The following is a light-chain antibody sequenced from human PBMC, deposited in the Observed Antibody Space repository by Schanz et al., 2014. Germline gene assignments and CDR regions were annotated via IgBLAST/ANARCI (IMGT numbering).Light chain of an antibody. J-gene: IGLJ3*02. CDR1: SSDVGTNNY. CDR3: TSYTSSSTRV. CDR2: QVT. V-gene: IGLV2-11*01. Sequence: QSALTQPRSVSGSPGQSVTISCTGTSSDVGTNNYVSWYQQHPGKAPKVMISQVTKRPSGVPDRFSGSKSGNTASLTVSGLQAEDEADYYCTSYTSSSTRVFGGGTKLTVL.